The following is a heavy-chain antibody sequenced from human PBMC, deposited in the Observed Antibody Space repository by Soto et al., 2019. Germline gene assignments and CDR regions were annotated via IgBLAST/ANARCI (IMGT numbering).Heavy chain of an antibody. J-gene: IGHJ4*02. CDR3: ARGRGYSGYDLGY. V-gene: IGHV4-59*01. D-gene: IGHD5-12*01. CDR2: TYYSGST. CDR1: GDSISSYY. Sequence: QVQLQESGPGLVKPSETLSLTCTVSGDSISSYYWNWIRQPPGKGLELIGYTYYSGSTDYNPSLKSRVTISVDTSKNQFSLKLTSVTAADTAVYYCARGRGYSGYDLGYWGQGTLVTVSS.